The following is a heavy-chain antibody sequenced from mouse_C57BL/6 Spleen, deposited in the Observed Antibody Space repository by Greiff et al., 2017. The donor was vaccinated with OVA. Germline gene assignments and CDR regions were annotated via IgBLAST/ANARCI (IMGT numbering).Heavy chain of an antibody. Sequence: QVQLKQPGAELVKPGASVKLSCKASGYTFTSYWMHWVKQRPGQGLEWIGMIHPTSGSTNYNEKLKRQATLTVDKYSSTAYMQLSSLTSEDSAVYYCARGSLDYSDYFDYWGQGTTLTVSS. D-gene: IGHD2-12*01. V-gene: IGHV1-64*01. CDR2: IHPTSGST. CDR1: GYTFTSYW. CDR3: ARGSLDYSDYFDY. J-gene: IGHJ2*01.